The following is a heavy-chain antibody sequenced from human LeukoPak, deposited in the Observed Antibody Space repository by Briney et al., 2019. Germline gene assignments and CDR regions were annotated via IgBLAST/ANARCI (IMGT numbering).Heavy chain of an antibody. CDR3: VRRDITSRYVVWFDP. CDR1: GSPFTSYW. Sequence: GESLKISCKGPGSPFTSYWIGWGRQRPGKGLELMGIIYPGDSHTRYSPSFQGQVTISADKSINTAYLQWSSLKASDTAIYYCVRRDITSRYVVWFDPLGQGTPVTVSP. D-gene: IGHD2-2*01. V-gene: IGHV5-51*01. J-gene: IGHJ5*02. CDR2: IYPGDSHT.